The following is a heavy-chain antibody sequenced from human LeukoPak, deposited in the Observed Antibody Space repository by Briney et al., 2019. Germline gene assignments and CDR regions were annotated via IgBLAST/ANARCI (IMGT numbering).Heavy chain of an antibody. V-gene: IGHV3-9*01. CDR1: GFTFSTYW. CDR3: AKDRYCTSSSCPIDY. D-gene: IGHD2-15*01. CDR2: ISSNSDDI. Sequence: GGSLRLSCAASGFTFSTYWMHWVRQPPGKGLEWVSGISSNSDDIGYADSVKGRFTISRDSAKKSLYLQMNSLRAEDTALYYCAKDRYCTSSSCPIDYWGRGTLVTVSS. J-gene: IGHJ4*02.